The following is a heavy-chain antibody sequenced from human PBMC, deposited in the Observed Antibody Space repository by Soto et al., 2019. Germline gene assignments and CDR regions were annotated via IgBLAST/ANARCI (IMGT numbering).Heavy chain of an antibody. Sequence: EGSLRLSCAASGFTFSSYAMSWVRQAPGKGLEWVSAISGSGGSTYYADSVKGRFTISRDNSKNTLYLQMNSLRAEDTAVYFCAKFIPFKELWLIIALGAFDIWGQVTMVTVS. CDR3: AKFIPFKELWLIIALGAFDI. CDR1: GFTFSSYA. CDR2: ISGSGGST. V-gene: IGHV3-23*01. J-gene: IGHJ3*02. D-gene: IGHD3-10*01.